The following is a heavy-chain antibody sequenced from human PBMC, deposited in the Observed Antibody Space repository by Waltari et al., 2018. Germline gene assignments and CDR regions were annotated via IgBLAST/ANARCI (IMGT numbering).Heavy chain of an antibody. CDR2: IYYSGST. V-gene: IGHV4-59*11. Sequence: QVQLQESGPGLVKPSETLSLTCTVSGGSISSHYWSWIRQPPGKGLEWIGYIYYSGSTNYNPSLKSRVTISVDTSKNQFSLKLSSVTAADTAVYYFARISRSGWYYLDYWGQGTLVTVSS. CDR1: GGSISSHY. CDR3: ARISRSGWYYLDY. D-gene: IGHD6-19*01. J-gene: IGHJ4*02.